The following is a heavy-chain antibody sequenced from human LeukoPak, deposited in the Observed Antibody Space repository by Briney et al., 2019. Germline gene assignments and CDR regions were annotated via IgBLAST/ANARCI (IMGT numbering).Heavy chain of an antibody. J-gene: IGHJ4*02. D-gene: IGHD2-2*01. CDR2: INWNGGST. CDR1: GFTFDDYG. V-gene: IGHV3-20*04. CDR3: ARLMGGGSSAVSDY. Sequence: SGGSLRLSCAASGFTFDDYGMSWVRHAPGKGLEWVSGINWNGGSTGYADSVRGRFTISRDNAKNSLYLQMNSLRAEDTALYYCARLMGGGSSAVSDYWGQGTLDTVSS.